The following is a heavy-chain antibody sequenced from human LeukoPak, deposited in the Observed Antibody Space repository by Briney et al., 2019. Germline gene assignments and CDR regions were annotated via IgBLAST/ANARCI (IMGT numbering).Heavy chain of an antibody. V-gene: IGHV3-30*03. D-gene: IGHD2-21*02. CDR3: ARGPGCGGDCYPGQLSHYYNGMDV. Sequence: PGRSLRLSCAVSGFTFSSYGMQGVRQAPGKGGEWVSIVSHEGSNKYSAHPVKGRFTISRDNSKNTLYLQMNSLRDEDTALYYCARGPGCGGDCYPGQLSHYYNGMDVWGQGTTVTVSS. CDR1: GFTFSSYG. J-gene: IGHJ6*02. CDR2: VSHEGSNK.